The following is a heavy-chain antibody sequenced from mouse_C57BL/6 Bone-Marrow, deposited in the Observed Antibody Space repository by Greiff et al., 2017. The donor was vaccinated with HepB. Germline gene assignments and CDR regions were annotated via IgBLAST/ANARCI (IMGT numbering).Heavy chain of an antibody. CDR1: GFTFSSYA. J-gene: IGHJ4*01. V-gene: IGHV5-4*01. CDR3: ARDLFDYVGAMDY. D-gene: IGHD1-1*02. Sequence: EVKLVESGGGLVKPGGSLKLSCAASGFTFSSYAMSWVRQTPEKRLEWVATISDGGSYTYYPDNVKGRFTISRDNAKNNLYLQMSHLKSEDTAMYYCARDLFDYVGAMDYWGQGTSVTVSS. CDR2: ISDGGSYT.